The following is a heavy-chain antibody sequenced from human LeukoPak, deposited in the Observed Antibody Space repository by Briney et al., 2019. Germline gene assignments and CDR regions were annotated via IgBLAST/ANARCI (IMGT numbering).Heavy chain of an antibody. J-gene: IGHJ4*02. CDR2: SSSGGSTI. D-gene: IGHD6-13*01. Sequence: GGSLRLSCAVSVFIFSDYYMSWIRQARGRGLEGVSYSSSGGSTISHADSVKGRFTISRDNAENSLYLQMNSLRAEDTAVYYCARGAAAGRCFDYWGQGTLVTVSS. V-gene: IGHV3-11*01. CDR1: VFIFSDYY. CDR3: ARGAAAGRCFDY.